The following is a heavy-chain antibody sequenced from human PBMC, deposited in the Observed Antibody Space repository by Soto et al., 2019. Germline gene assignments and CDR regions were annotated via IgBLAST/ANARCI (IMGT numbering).Heavy chain of an antibody. D-gene: IGHD3-22*01. CDR2: IRSKANSYAT. Sequence: GGSLRLSCAASGFTFSGSAMHWVRQASGKGLEWVGRIRSKANSYATAYAASVKGRFTISGDDSKNTTYLQMNSLKTEDTAVYYCTRHTGYDSSGYQQPRPFDPWGQGTLVTVSS. CDR1: GFTFSGSA. CDR3: TRHTGYDSSGYQQPRPFDP. J-gene: IGHJ5*02. V-gene: IGHV3-73*01.